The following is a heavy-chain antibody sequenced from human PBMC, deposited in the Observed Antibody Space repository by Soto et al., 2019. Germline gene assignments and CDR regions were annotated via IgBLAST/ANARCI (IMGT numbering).Heavy chain of an antibody. D-gene: IGHD6-6*01. Sequence: SETLSHTRTVSGGSISSSSSYWDRNRQPPGKGLEWIGSIYYSGSTNYNPSLKSRVTISVDTSKNQFSLKLSSVTAADTAVYYCAMVGVSSSQEEGLNYYSYMDVWGKGTTVTVSS. CDR2: IYYSGST. CDR3: AMVGVSSSQEEGLNYYSYMDV. CDR1: GGSISSSSSY. J-gene: IGHJ6*03. V-gene: IGHV4-39*07.